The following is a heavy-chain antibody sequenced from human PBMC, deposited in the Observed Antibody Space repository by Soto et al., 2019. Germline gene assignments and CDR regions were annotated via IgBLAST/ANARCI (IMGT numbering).Heavy chain of an antibody. V-gene: IGHV3-73*01. Sequence: VGSLRLSCAASGFTFSGSAMHWVRQASGKGLEWVGRIRSKANSYATAYAASVKGRFTISRDDSKNTAYLQMNSLKTEDTAVYYCTRDRYSSSGYFDYWGQGTLVTVSS. CDR3: TRDRYSSSGYFDY. D-gene: IGHD3-10*01. J-gene: IGHJ4*02. CDR1: GFTFSGSA. CDR2: IRSKANSYAT.